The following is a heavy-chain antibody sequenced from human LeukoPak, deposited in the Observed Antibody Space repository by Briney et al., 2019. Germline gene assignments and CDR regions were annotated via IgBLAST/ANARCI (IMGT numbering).Heavy chain of an antibody. D-gene: IGHD3-10*01. CDR1: GFTFSSYS. Sequence: GGSLRLSCAASGFTFSSYSINWVRQAPGKGLEWVSSISSSSSYIYYADSVKGRFTISRDNAKNSLYLQMNSLRAEDTAVYYCARDFSKGSGSVDYWGQGTLVTVSS. CDR3: ARDFSKGSGSVDY. J-gene: IGHJ4*02. V-gene: IGHV3-21*01. CDR2: ISSSSSYI.